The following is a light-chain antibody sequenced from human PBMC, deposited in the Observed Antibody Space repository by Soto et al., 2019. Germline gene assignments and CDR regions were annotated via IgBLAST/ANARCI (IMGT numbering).Light chain of an antibody. Sequence: QSVLTQPASVSGSPGQSITISCTGTSSDVGGYNSVSWYQHHPGKAPKLMIYEVSNRPSGVSDRFSGSKSGNTASLTISGLQAEDEADYYCSSYTTNTGLEVFGTGTKVTAL. V-gene: IGLV2-14*01. CDR2: EVS. CDR3: SSYTTNTGLEV. J-gene: IGLJ1*01. CDR1: SSDVGGYNS.